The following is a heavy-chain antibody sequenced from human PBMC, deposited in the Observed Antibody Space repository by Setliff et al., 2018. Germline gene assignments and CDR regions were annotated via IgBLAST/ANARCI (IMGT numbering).Heavy chain of an antibody. CDR2: VHFGGDT. V-gene: IGHV4-59*01. CDR1: GGSINNYY. D-gene: IGHD3-10*01. Sequence: SETLSLTCTVSGGSINNYYRSWVRQSPGKGLEWIGFVHFGGDTNYNPSLKSRVTMSVDTSNNQFSLNLRSVTAADTAVYFCARQPSSGAYYNPRPYYFDYWGQGTLVTVPQ. J-gene: IGHJ4*02. CDR3: ARQPSSGAYYNPRPYYFDY.